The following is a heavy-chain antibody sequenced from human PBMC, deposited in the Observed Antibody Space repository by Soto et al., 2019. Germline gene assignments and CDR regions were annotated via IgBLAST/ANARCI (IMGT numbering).Heavy chain of an antibody. D-gene: IGHD6-13*01. CDR3: ARTIAAHLITLFDY. Sequence: QVQLQESGPGLVKPSQTLSLTCTVSGGSISSGGYSWSWIRQHPGKGLEWIGYIYYSGSTNYNPSLKCRVTISVDTSKNQFSLKPSSVPAADTAVYYCARTIAAHLITLFDYWGQGTLVTVSS. J-gene: IGHJ4*02. V-gene: IGHV4-31*03. CDR2: IYYSGST. CDR1: GGSISSGGYS.